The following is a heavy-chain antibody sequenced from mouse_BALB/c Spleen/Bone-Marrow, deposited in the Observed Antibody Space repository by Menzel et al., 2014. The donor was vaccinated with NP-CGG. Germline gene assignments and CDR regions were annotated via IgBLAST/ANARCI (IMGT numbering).Heavy chain of an antibody. CDR3: ARRNLGSSYWYFDV. CDR2: INPYNGAT. Sequence: EVQLQQSGPELVKPGASVKISCKASGYSFTGSYMHWVKQSHVKSLEWIGRINPYNGATSYNQNFKDKASLSADKSSSQAYMEDHSLTSEDSAVYYCARRNLGSSYWYFDVWGAGTTVTVSS. D-gene: IGHD1-1*01. J-gene: IGHJ1*01. CDR1: GYSFTGSY. V-gene: IGHV1-26*01.